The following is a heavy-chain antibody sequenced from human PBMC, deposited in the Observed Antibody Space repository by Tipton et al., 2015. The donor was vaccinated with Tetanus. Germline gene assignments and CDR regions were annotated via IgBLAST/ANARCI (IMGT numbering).Heavy chain of an antibody. CDR3: ARDRAPPSSWYFDL. Sequence: QLVQSGGGLVKPGGSLRLSCAASGFTFSSYSMNWVRQAPGKGLEWVSIIYSTSTTYYVDSVKGRFTISRDISKNMVYLQMNSLRAEDTAVYYCARDRAPPSSWYFDLWGRGTLVTVSS. CDR1: GFTFSSYS. J-gene: IGHJ2*01. D-gene: IGHD3-10*01. CDR2: IYSTSTT. V-gene: IGHV3-53*01.